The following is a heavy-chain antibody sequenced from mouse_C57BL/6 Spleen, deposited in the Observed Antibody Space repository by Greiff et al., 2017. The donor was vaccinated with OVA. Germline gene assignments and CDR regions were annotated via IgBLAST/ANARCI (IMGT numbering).Heavy chain of an antibody. D-gene: IGHD2-4*01. Sequence: QVQLKQSGPELVKPGASVKISCKASGYAFSSSWMNWVKQRPGKGLEWIGRIYPGDGDTNYNGKFKGKATLTADKSSSTAYMQLSSLTSEDSAVYFRARGGDYDGTAFDYWGQGTTLTVSS. CDR3: ARGGDYDGTAFDY. CDR2: IYPGDGDT. CDR1: GYAFSSSW. J-gene: IGHJ2*01. V-gene: IGHV1-82*01.